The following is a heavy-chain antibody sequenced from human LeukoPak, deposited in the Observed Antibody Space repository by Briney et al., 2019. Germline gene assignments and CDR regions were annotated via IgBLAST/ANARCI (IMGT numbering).Heavy chain of an antibody. V-gene: IGHV3-23*01. CDR1: GFTFSSYW. J-gene: IGHJ4*02. Sequence: GGSLRLSCAASGFTFSSYWMSWVRQAPGKGREWVSAISGSGGSTYYADSVKGRFTISRDNSKNTLYLQMNSLRAEDTAVYYCAKDAIYSSGYYPPSVAFFDYWGQGTLVTVSS. CDR3: AKDAIYSSGYYPPSVAFFDY. D-gene: IGHD3-22*01. CDR2: ISGSGGST.